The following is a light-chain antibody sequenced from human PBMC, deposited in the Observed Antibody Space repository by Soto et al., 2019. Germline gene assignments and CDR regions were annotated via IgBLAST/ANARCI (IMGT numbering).Light chain of an antibody. CDR3: QQEVISPRT. V-gene: IGKV3-20*01. J-gene: IGKJ1*01. CDR2: GSS. Sequence: EIVLTQSPGTLSLSPGERATLSCRASQSLNSFYLAWYQQKPGQAPRLLIYGSSNRATGIPDRFSGSGSGTVFPLTLSRLGPGDCPAYHRQQEVISPRTVCQGT. CDR1: QSLNSFY.